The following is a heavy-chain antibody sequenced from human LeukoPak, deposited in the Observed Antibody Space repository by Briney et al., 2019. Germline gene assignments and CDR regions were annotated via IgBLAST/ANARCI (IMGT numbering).Heavy chain of an antibody. V-gene: IGHV3-21*01. CDR1: GFSFSRYT. J-gene: IGHJ4*02. D-gene: IGHD2-2*01. CDR2: TCSTRTYI. CDR3: ARGFGGYCSSTSCLVTIDY. Sequence: GDSLRLSCAPSGFSFSRYTMNWVRQAPGKAPEGVSSTCSTRTYICYADSVKGRFTISRDNAKNSVYLQMDSLRAEDTAVYYCARGFGGYCSSTSCLVTIDYWGQGIPVTVSS.